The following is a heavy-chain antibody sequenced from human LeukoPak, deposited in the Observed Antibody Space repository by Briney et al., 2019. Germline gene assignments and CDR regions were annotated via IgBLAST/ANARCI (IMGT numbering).Heavy chain of an antibody. Sequence: GGSLRLSCAASGFTFSSYWMSWVRQAPGKGLEWVSYISSSGSTIYYADSVKGRFTISRDNAKNSLYLQMNSLRAEDTAVYYCARGIIVVVPAAMDDAFDIWGQGTMVTVSS. CDR3: ARGIIVVVPAAMDDAFDI. D-gene: IGHD2-2*01. J-gene: IGHJ3*02. V-gene: IGHV3-48*04. CDR2: ISSSGSTI. CDR1: GFTFSSYW.